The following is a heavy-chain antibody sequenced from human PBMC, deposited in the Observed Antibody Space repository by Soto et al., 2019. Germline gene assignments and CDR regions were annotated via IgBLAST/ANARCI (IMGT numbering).Heavy chain of an antibody. CDR3: AKDRNYIAIVEMATTGMDV. CDR2: ISYNGKNE. CDR1: GFSFRKHA. D-gene: IGHD1-1*01. Sequence: PGWPLRLSCLPSGFSFRKHAQHWARQAPCTVIEWVAVISYNGKNEHYADSLKGRFTISRDNSTNTVFLQMNSLTPEDTAVYYCAKDRNYIAIVEMATTGMDVWGQGTTVTVSS. J-gene: IGHJ6*02. V-gene: IGHV3-30*18.